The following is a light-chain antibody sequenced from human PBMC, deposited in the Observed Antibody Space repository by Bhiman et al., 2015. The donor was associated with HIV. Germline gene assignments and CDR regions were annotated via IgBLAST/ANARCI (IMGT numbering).Light chain of an antibody. V-gene: IGLV2-11*01. CDR2: DVN. CDR1: SSDVGVFNY. J-gene: IGLJ3*02. CDR3: CSYAGSYTWV. Sequence: QSALTQPASVSGSPGQSVTISCTGTSSDVGVFNYVSWYQQHPGKAPRLIIYDVNERPSGVSDHFSASKSGNTASLTISGLQAEDEADYYCCSYAGSYTWVFGGGTKLTVL.